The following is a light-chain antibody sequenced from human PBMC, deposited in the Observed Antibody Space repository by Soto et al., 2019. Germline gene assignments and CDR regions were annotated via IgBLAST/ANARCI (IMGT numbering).Light chain of an antibody. CDR3: FSHRGGDSDV. Sequence: TQRPSVTGSRAQSITISCNGTRRDVGAYNYVSWYQQYPGKAPKLMIYGVTNRPSGVSNRFSGSKTGNTASLTISGLQAEDEADYYCFSHRGGDSDVVGTGTTVTV. J-gene: IGLJ1*01. V-gene: IGLV2-14*01. CDR1: RRDVGAYNY. CDR2: GVT.